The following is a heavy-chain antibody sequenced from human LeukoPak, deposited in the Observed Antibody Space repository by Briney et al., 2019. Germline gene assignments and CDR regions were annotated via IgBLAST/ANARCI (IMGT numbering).Heavy chain of an antibody. CDR1: GGSISPYH. D-gene: IGHD3-9*01. CDR3: ATHYDVLTGYAAAAFDI. V-gene: IGHV4-59*08. CDR2: IYYSGTT. J-gene: IGHJ3*02. Sequence: PSETLSLTCTVSGGSISPYHWSWIRQPPGKGLEWIGYIYYSGTTHYNPSLESRVTMSVDTSKNQFSLKLSSVTAADTAVYYCATHYDVLTGYAAAAFDIWGQGTMVTVSS.